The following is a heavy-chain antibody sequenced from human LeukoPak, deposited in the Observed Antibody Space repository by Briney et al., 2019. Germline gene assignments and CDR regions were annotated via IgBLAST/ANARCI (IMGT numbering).Heavy chain of an antibody. CDR3: ARDLAAARTSYHFYGMDV. CDR2: ISYDGSNK. D-gene: IGHD6-13*01. Sequence: PGRSLRLSCAASGFTFSSYAMHWVRQAPGKGLEWVAVISYDGSNKYYADSVKGRFTISRDNSNNTLYLQMNSLRAEDTAVYYCARDLAAARTSYHFYGMDVWGQGTTVTVSS. J-gene: IGHJ6*02. CDR1: GFTFSSYA. V-gene: IGHV3-30-3*01.